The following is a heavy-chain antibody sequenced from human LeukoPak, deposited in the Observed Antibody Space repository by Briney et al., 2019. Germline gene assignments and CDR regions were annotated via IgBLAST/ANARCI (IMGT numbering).Heavy chain of an antibody. CDR2: IWYDGSNK. D-gene: IGHD1-7*01. CDR3: ARDYWWNYDY. V-gene: IGHV3-33*01. CDR1: GFTFSSYG. J-gene: IGHJ4*02. Sequence: GGSLRLSCAASGFTFSSYGMHWVRQAPGKGLEWVAVIWYDGSNKYYADSVKGRFTISRDNSKNTIYLQMDSLRAEDTAIYYCARDYWWNYDYWGQGTLVTVSS.